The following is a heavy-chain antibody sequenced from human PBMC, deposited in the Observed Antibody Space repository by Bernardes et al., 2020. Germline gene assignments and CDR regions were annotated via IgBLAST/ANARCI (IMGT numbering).Heavy chain of an antibody. V-gene: IGHV1-18*01. D-gene: IGHD3-9*01. CDR2: ISAYNGNT. J-gene: IGHJ4*02. CDR3: ARDHKDYDILTGYYGGKYFDY. Sequence: ASVKVSCKASGYTFTSYGISWVRQAPGQGLEWMGWISAYNGNTNYAQKLQGRVTMTTDTSTSTAYMALRSLRSDDTAVYYCARDHKDYDILTGYYGGKYFDYWGQGTLVTVSS. CDR1: GYTFTSYG.